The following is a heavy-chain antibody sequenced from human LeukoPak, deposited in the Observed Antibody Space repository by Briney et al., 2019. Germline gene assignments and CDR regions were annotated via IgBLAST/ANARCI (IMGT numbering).Heavy chain of an antibody. CDR3: AKDSYHDYGNYD. V-gene: IGHV3-23*01. CDR2: ISGSGGST. J-gene: IGHJ4*02. CDR1: GFTFSSDA. D-gene: IGHD4-11*01. Sequence: PGGSLRLSCAASGFTFSSDAMSWVRQAPGKGLEWVSGISGSGGSTYYADSVKGRFTISRDNSKNTLYLQMNSLRAEDTAVYYCAKDSYHDYGNYDWGQGTLVTVSS.